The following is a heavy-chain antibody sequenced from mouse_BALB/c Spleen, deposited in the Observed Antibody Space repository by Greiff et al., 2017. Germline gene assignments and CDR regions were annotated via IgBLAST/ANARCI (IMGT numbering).Heavy chain of an antibody. CDR2: IYPGTGST. CDR1: GYIFTSYW. Sequence: VQLQQSGAELVRPGASVKLSCKTSGYIFTSYWIHWVKQRSGQGLEWIARIYPGTGSTYYNEKFKGKATLTADKSSSTAYMQLSSLKSEDSAVYFCAAYDGYYAAMDYWGQGTSVTVSS. J-gene: IGHJ4*01. D-gene: IGHD2-3*01. CDR3: AAYDGYYAAMDY. V-gene: IGHV1S132*01.